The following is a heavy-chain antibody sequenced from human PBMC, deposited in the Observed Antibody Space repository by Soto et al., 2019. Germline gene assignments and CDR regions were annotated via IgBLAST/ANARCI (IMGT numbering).Heavy chain of an antibody. D-gene: IGHD2-2*01. CDR1: GGSISSGGYY. CDR3: ERGEVLPAASIDH. V-gene: IGHV4-31*03. J-gene: IGHJ4*02. CDR2: IHYSGST. Sequence: PSETLSLTCTVSGGSISSGGYYWSWIRQRPGKGLEWIGDIHYSGSTFYNPSLKSRVTISVDTSENQFSLKLSSMTAADTAVYYCERGEVLPAASIDHWGQGTLVTVSS.